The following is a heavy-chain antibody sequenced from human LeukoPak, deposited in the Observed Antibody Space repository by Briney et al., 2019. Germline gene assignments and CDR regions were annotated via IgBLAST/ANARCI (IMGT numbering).Heavy chain of an antibody. CDR1: GFTFVKYW. V-gene: IGHV3-7*04. D-gene: IGHD3-16*01. CDR3: TRLHGGGY. Sequence: GGSLRLSCTASGFTFVKYWMSWVRQAPGKGLEWVANIKQDGSDKYYMASVKGRFTISRDNAKNSLYLQMNSLRAEDTAVYYCTRLHGGGYWGQGTLVTVSS. J-gene: IGHJ4*02. CDR2: IKQDGSDK.